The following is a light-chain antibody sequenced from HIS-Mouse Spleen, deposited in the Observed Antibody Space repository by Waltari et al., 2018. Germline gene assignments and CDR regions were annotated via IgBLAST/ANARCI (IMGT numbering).Light chain of an antibody. CDR1: QSISSW. Sequence: DIQMTQSPSTLSASVGDRLTITCRASQSISSWLAWYQQKPGKAPKLLIYKASSLESGVPSRFSGSGSGTEFTLTISSLQPDDFATYYCQQYNSWWTFGQGTKVEIK. J-gene: IGKJ1*01. CDR2: KAS. CDR3: QQYNSWWT. V-gene: IGKV1-5*03.